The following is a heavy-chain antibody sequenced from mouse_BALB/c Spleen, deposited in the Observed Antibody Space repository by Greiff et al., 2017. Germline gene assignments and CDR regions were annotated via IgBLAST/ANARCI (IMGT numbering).Heavy chain of an antibody. CDR1: GFTFSSFG. CDR3: ARSTVVAKGFDY. V-gene: IGHV5-17*02. D-gene: IGHD1-1*01. CDR2: ISSGSSTI. J-gene: IGHJ2*01. Sequence: EVKLMESGGGLVQPGGSRKLSCAASGFTFSSFGMHWVRQAPEKGLEWVAYISSGSSTIYYADTVKGRFTISRDNPKNTLFLQMTSLRSEDTAMYYCARSTVVAKGFDYWGQGTTLTVSS.